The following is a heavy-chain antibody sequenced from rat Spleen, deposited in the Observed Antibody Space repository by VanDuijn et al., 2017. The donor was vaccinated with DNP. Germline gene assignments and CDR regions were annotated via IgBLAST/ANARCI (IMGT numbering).Heavy chain of an antibody. CDR1: GYSITSNY. J-gene: IGHJ2*01. D-gene: IGHD1-5*01. CDR2: ISYSGST. CDR3: ARWNIGTTTLDY. V-gene: IGHV3-1*01. Sequence: EVQLQESGPGLVRPSQSLSLTCSVTGYSITSNYWGWVRRFPGNKMEYIGHISYSGSTSYHPSLKSRISITRDTSKNQFFLQLSSVTTEDTATYYCARWNIGTTTLDYWGQGVMVTVSS.